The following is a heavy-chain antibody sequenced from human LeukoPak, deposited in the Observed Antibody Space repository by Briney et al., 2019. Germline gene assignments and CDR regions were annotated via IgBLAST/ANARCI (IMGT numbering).Heavy chain of an antibody. CDR2: IYYSGST. D-gene: IGHD3-22*01. CDR1: GGSTSSYY. J-gene: IGHJ3*02. CDR3: ARLICDSSGYYLLLTAFDI. Sequence: SETLSLTCTVSGGSTSSYYWSWIRQPPGKGLEWIGSIYYSGSTYYNPSLKSRVTISVDTSKNQFSLKLSSVTAADTAVYYCARLICDSSGYYLLLTAFDIWGQGTMVTVSS. V-gene: IGHV4-59*05.